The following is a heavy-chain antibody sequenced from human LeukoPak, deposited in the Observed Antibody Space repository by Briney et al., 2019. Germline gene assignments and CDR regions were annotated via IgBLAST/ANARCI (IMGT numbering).Heavy chain of an antibody. CDR2: INNYGNDT. CDR3: SRGIYSNFDF. CDR1: GFTFHKYW. Sequence: GGSLSLSCTVSGFTFHKYWMQCVSQAPGKGLVWVSRINNYGNDTNYADSVKGRFTISRDNAKNTVYLQMNSLRAGDSAGYYCSRGIYSNFDFWGQGPLVTVSS. D-gene: IGHD1-26*01. J-gene: IGHJ4*02. V-gene: IGHV3-74*01.